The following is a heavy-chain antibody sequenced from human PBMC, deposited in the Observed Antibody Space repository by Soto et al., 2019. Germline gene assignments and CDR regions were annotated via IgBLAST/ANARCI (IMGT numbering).Heavy chain of an antibody. V-gene: IGHV3-33*01. Sequence: PGGSLRLSCAASGFTFSSYGMHWIRQAPGKGLEWVAVIWYDGSNKYYADSVKGRFTISRDNSKNTLYLQMNSLRAEDTAVYYCALSSGYFLWYLDYWGQGTLVTVSS. J-gene: IGHJ4*02. CDR1: GFTFSSYG. D-gene: IGHD3-22*01. CDR2: IWYDGSNK. CDR3: ALSSGYFLWYLDY.